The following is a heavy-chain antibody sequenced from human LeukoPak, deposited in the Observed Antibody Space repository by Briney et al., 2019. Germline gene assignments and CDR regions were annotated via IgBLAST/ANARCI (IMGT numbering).Heavy chain of an antibody. J-gene: IGHJ4*02. D-gene: IGHD6-13*01. Sequence: GGSLRLSCAASGFTFSSYAMSWVRQAPGKGLEWVSAISGSGGSTYYADSVKGRFTISRDNSKNTLYLQMNSLRAEDTAVYYCARNTGYSSSWYDYWGQGTLVTVSS. CDR2: ISGSGGST. CDR1: GFTFSSYA. CDR3: ARNTGYSSSWYDY. V-gene: IGHV3-23*01.